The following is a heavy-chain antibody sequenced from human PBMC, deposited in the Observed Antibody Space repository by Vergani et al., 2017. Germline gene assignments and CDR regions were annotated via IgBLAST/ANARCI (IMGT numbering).Heavy chain of an antibody. D-gene: IGHD5-18*01. Sequence: VQLVESGAEVKKPGASVKVSCKASGYTFTSYGISWVRQAPGQGLEWMGWISAYNGNTNYAQKLQGRVTMTTDTSTSTAYMELRSLRSDDTAVYYCARVGRIQLWLHLPDFDYWGQGTLVTVSS. J-gene: IGHJ4*02. V-gene: IGHV1-18*01. CDR2: ISAYNGNT. CDR1: GYTFTSYG. CDR3: ARVGRIQLWLHLPDFDY.